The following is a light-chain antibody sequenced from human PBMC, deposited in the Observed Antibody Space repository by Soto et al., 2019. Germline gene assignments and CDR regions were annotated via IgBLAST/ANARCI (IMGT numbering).Light chain of an antibody. V-gene: IGLV2-14*01. J-gene: IGLJ1*01. CDR3: SSYTSSSVYV. Sequence: QSALTQPASVSGSPGQSITISRTGTSSDVGGYNYVSWYQQHPGKAPKLMIYEVSNRPSGVSNRFSGSKPGNTASLTISGLQAEDEADYYCSSYTSSSVYVFGTGTKVTVL. CDR1: SSDVGGYNY. CDR2: EVS.